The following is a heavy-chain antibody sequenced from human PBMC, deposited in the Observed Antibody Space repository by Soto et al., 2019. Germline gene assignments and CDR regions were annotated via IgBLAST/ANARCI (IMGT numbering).Heavy chain of an antibody. J-gene: IGHJ4*02. D-gene: IGHD4-17*01. CDR2: IIPIFGTA. CDR3: ARDSESRVTDYGDYAYFDY. CDR1: GGTFSSYA. Sequence: QVQLVQSGAEVKKPGSSVKVSCKASGGTFSSYAISWVRQAPGRGLEWMGGIIPIFGTANYAQKFQGRVTITADESTSTAYMELSSLRSEDTAVYYCARDSESRVTDYGDYAYFDYWGQGTLVTVSS. V-gene: IGHV1-69*01.